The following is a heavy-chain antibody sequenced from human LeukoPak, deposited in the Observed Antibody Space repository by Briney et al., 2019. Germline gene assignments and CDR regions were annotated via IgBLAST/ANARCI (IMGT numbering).Heavy chain of an antibody. CDR3: ARAGQLGYFDY. J-gene: IGHJ4*02. CDR2: IIPILGIA. V-gene: IGHV1-69*04. D-gene: IGHD5-24*01. Sequence: SVKVSCKASGYTFTSYDINWVRQAPGQGLEWMGRIIPILGIANYAQKFQGRVTITADKSTSTAYMELSSLRSEDTAVYYCARAGQLGYFDYWGQGTLVTVSS. CDR1: GYTFTSYD.